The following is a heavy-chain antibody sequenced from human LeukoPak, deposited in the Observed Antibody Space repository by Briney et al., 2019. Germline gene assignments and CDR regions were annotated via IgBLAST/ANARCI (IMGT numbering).Heavy chain of an antibody. CDR2: IRSKANSYAT. V-gene: IGHV3-73*01. CDR1: GFTFSGSA. J-gene: IGHJ4*02. D-gene: IGHD6-19*01. CDR3: AKDGYSSGWYMGYYFDY. Sequence: GGSLRLSCAASGFTFSGSAMHWVRQASGKGLEWVGRIRSKANSYATAYAASVKGRFTISRDDSKNTAYLQMNSLKTEDTAVYYCAKDGYSSGWYMGYYFDYWGQGTLVTVSS.